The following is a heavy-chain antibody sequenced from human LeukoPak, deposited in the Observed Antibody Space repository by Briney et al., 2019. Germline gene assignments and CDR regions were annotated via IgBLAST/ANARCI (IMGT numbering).Heavy chain of an antibody. CDR3: ARGGGSSSLNKFDY. Sequence: SETLSLTCTVSGGPISSYYWNWIRQPPGKGLEWIGYIYYSGSTNYNPSLESRVTISVDTSKNQFSLNLSSVTSADTAVYYCARGGGSSSLNKFDYWGQGTLVTVSS. V-gene: IGHV4-59*01. CDR1: GGPISSYY. D-gene: IGHD6-6*01. J-gene: IGHJ4*02. CDR2: IYYSGST.